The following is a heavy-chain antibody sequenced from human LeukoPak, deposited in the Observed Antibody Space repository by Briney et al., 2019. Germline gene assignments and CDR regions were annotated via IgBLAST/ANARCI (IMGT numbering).Heavy chain of an antibody. D-gene: IGHD2-2*01. CDR2: INHSGST. J-gene: IGHJ6*04. CDR3: ARLRKYCSSTSCYRSGYYGMDV. CDR1: GGSFSGYY. Sequence: SETLSLTCDVYGGSFSGYYWSWIRQPPGKGLEWIGEINHSGSTNYNPSLKSRVTISVDTSKNQFSLKLSSVTAADTAVYYCARLRKYCSSTSCYRSGYYGMDVWGKGTTVTVSS. V-gene: IGHV4-34*01.